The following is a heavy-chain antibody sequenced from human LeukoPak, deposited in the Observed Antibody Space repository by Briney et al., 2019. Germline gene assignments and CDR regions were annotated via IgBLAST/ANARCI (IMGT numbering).Heavy chain of an antibody. D-gene: IGHD2-2*03. CDR1: GLNSSSSV. CDR3: ARGDGYCSSTSCYAGPSYGLDV. Sequence: PVGLLILFSVATGLNSSSSVFNCVRQTSPQGMETVSYISSSGRTIFYADSVKGRFTISRDNAKNSLYLQMNSLRAEDTAVYHCARGDGYCSSTSCYAGPSYGLDVWGQGTTVTVPS. J-gene: IGHJ6*02. CDR2: ISSSGRTI. V-gene: IGHV3-48*03.